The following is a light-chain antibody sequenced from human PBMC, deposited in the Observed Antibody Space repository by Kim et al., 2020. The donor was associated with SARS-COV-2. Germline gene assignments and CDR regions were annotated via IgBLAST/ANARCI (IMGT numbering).Light chain of an antibody. CDR2: LAS. V-gene: IGKV2-28*01. Sequence: DVVMSQSPLSLPVTPGEPASISCTSSQSLLHSNGYNYLDWYLQKPGQSPQLLIYLASNRASGVPDRSSGSGSGTDFTLKISRVEAEDVGLYYCMQARQTPPWTFGPGTKVDI. CDR3: MQARQTPPWT. J-gene: IGKJ1*01. CDR1: QSLLHSNGYNY.